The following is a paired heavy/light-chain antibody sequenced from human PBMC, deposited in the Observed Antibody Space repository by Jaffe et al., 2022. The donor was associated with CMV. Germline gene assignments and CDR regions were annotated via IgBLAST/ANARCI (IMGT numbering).Light chain of an antibody. CDR1: QSLVHSDGNTY. J-gene: IGKJ4*01. Sequence: DLVMTQSPLSLPVTLGQPASISCRSSQSLVHSDGNTYLNWFQQRPGQSPRRLIYKVSNRDSGVPDRFSGSGSGTDFTLKISRVEAEDVGVYYCMQGTHWPPSFGGGTKVEIK. V-gene: IGKV2-30*02. CDR2: KVS. CDR3: MQGTHWPPS.
Heavy chain of an antibody. D-gene: IGHD3-3*01. CDR1: GFTFSSYS. Sequence: EVQLVESGGGLVQPGGSLRLSCAASGFTFSSYSMDWVRQAPGKGLEWISYISSSSGTIYYADSVQGRCTVSRDNAKSSLYLQINSLRDEDTAIYYCATSMGPYEFWTGYPRGGQFDYWGQGTLVTVSS. CDR2: ISSSSGTI. V-gene: IGHV3-48*02. CDR3: ATSMGPYEFWTGYPRGGQFDY. J-gene: IGHJ4*02.